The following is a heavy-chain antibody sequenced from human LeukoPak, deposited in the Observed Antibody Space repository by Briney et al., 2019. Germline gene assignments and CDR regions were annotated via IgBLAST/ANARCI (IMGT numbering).Heavy chain of an antibody. V-gene: IGHV1-18*01. J-gene: IGHJ4*02. CDR3: ARGMLSSTSPEY. Sequence: ASVMVSCKASGYTFTSYGISWVRQAPGQGLEWMGWISAYNGHTNYAQNLQGRVTMTTDTSTSTAYMELRSLRSDDTAVYYCARGMLSSTSPEYWGQGTLVTVSS. D-gene: IGHD2-2*01. CDR1: GYTFTSYG. CDR2: ISAYNGHT.